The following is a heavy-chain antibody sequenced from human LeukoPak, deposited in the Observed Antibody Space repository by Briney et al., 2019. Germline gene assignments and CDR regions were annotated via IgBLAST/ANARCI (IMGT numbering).Heavy chain of an antibody. J-gene: IGHJ4*02. CDR3: ARDNPSSTSYDY. D-gene: IGHD2-2*01. CDR1: GFTFSSHG. V-gene: IGHV3-33*01. Sequence: PGGSLRLSCAASGFTFSSHGMHWVRRAPGKGLEWVAVIWYDGSNQYYGDSVKDRFIISRDNSKSTLYLQMNSLRVEDTAGYYCARDNPSSTSYDYWGQGTLVTVSS. CDR2: IWYDGSNQ.